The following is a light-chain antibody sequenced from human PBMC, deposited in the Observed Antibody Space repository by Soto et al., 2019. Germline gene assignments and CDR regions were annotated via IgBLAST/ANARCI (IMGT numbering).Light chain of an antibody. CDR2: ENN. CDR1: SPNIGNNY. CDR3: GTWDSSLSAWV. J-gene: IGLJ3*02. Sequence: SVLTQPPSVSAAPGQKVTISCSGSSPNIGNNYVSWYQQLPGTAPKLLIYENNKRPSGIPDRFSGSKSGTSATLGITGLQTGDEADYYCGTWDSSLSAWVFGGGTKVTVL. V-gene: IGLV1-51*02.